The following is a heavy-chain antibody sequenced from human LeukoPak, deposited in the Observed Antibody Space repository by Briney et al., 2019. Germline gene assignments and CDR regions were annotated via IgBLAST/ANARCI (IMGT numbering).Heavy chain of an antibody. CDR1: GGPLSGYY. D-gene: IGHD1-26*01. CDR2: INHSGST. CDR3: ASFAAAPGGRDY. V-gene: IGHV4-34*01. Sequence: SETLSLTCAVYGGPLSGYYWSWIRQPPGKGLEWIGEINHSGSTNYNPSLKSRVTISVDTSKNQFSLKLSSVTAADTAVYYCASFAAAPGGRDYWGQGTLVTVSS. J-gene: IGHJ4*02.